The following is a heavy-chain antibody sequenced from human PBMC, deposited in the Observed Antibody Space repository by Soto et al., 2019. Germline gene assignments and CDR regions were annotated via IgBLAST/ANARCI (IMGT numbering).Heavy chain of an antibody. CDR3: ARGFSHEVDP. CDR2: INHSGST. J-gene: IGHJ5*02. V-gene: IGHV4-34*01. Sequence: SETLSLTCAVYGGSFSGYYWSWFRQPPGKGLEWIGEINHSGSTNYNPSLKSRVTISVDTSKNQFSLRLSSVTAADTAVYYCARGFSHEVDPWGQGTLVTVSS. CDR1: GGSFSGYY.